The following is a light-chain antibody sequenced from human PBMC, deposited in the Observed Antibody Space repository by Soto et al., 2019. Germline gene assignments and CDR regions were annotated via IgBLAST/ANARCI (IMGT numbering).Light chain of an antibody. CDR2: DAS. Sequence: EIGMTQSPATLSVDTGERATLSCRASQSVTSDLAWYHQKPGQAPRLLIYDASNRATGVPAKFSGSGSGTDFTLTISSLEAEDFAVYYCQQRSNWPPITFGQGTLLEI. CDR1: QSVTSD. CDR3: QQRSNWPPIT. J-gene: IGKJ5*01. V-gene: IGKV3-11*01.